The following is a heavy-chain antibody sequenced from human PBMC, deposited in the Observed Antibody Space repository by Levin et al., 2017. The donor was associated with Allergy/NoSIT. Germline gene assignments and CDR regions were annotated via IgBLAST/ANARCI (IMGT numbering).Heavy chain of an antibody. CDR1: GFAFGDYA. J-gene: IGHJ3*01. V-gene: IGHV3-23*01. CDR2: ITGGGSDT. Sequence: LSLTCAASGFAFGDYAMTWVRQAPGKGLEWVSDITGGGSDTWYGDSVKGRFTVSRDNSKDMLYLELNSLRVEDTGIYYYAKKQAGTSGFSFDVWGQGTTVTVSS. D-gene: IGHD6-19*01. CDR3: AKKQAGTSGFSFDV.